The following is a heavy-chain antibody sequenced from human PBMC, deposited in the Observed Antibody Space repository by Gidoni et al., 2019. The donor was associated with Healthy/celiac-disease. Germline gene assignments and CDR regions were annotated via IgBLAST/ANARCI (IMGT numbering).Heavy chain of an antibody. CDR2: INAGNGNT. CDR3: ARETGRTTYNWFDP. D-gene: IGHD1-26*01. Sequence: QVQLVQSGAEVKKPGASVKGSCKAAGYTFTSYAMHWVRQAPGQRLEWMGWINAGNGNTKYSQKFQGRVTITRDTSASTAYMELSSLRSEDTAVYYCARETGRTTYNWFDPWGQGTLVTVSS. CDR1: GYTFTSYA. J-gene: IGHJ5*02. V-gene: IGHV1-3*01.